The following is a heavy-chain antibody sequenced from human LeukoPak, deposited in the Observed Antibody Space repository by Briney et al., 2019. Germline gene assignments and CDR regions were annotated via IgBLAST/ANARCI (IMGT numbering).Heavy chain of an antibody. D-gene: IGHD2-21*02. V-gene: IGHV4-59*04. J-gene: IGHJ4*02. CDR2: IYYSGST. CDR3: AGLVVVTATIDY. CDR1: GGSISNYY. Sequence: KPSETLSLTCTVSGGSISNYYWSWIRQPPGKGLEWIGYIYYSGSTYYNPSLKSRVTMSVDTSKNQFSLRLSSVTAADTAVYYCAGLVVVTATIDYWGQGTLVTVSS.